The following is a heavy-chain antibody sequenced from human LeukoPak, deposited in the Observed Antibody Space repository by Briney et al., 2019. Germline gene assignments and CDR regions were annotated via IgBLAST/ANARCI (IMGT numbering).Heavy chain of an antibody. CDR2: ISAYNGNT. Sequence: ASVKVSCKASGYTFTSYGISWVRQAPGQGLEWMGWISAYNGNTNYAQKLQGRVTMTTDTSTSTAYMELRSLRSDDTAVYYCARAVAGYYDSSGYYTYWGQGTLVTVSS. CDR1: GYTFTSYG. J-gene: IGHJ4*02. V-gene: IGHV1-18*01. CDR3: ARAVAGYYDSSGYYTY. D-gene: IGHD3-22*01.